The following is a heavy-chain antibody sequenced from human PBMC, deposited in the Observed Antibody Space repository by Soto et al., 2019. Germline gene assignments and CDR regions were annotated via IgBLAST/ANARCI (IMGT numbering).Heavy chain of an antibody. CDR1: GGSFSGYY. J-gene: IGHJ4*02. CDR2: INHSGST. D-gene: IGHD3-10*01. V-gene: IGHV4-34*01. CDR3: ARGYGRNFAY. Sequence: SETLSLTCAIYGGSFSGYYWSWLRQPPGKGLEWIGEINHSGSTNYNPSLKSRITISADTSKNQFSLKLSSVTAADTAVYYCARGYGRNFAYWGQGTLVTVSS.